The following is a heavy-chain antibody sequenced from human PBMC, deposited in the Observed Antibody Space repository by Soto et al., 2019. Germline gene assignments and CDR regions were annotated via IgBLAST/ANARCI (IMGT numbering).Heavy chain of an antibody. CDR3: AKDEYWESHFYYFMDL. J-gene: IGHJ6*03. CDR1: GFTFSSYA. D-gene: IGHD3-16*01. V-gene: IGHV3-30*15. CDR2: ISHDGSIT. Sequence: QVQLVESGGGVVEPGRSLRLSCAASGFTFSSYAMHWVRQAPGKGLEWVEVISHDGSITYYSDSVKGRFTMSRDNSNNTLFLQMSSLRSEDTAIYYCAKDEYWESHFYYFMDLWGRGTTVTVSS.